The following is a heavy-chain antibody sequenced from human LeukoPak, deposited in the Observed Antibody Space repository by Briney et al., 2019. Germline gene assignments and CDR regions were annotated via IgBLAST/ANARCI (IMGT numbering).Heavy chain of an antibody. CDR1: GYTFTGYY. V-gene: IGHV1-2*02. J-gene: IGHJ4*02. CDR3: ARESPAPNGDSGAPLDY. D-gene: IGHD2-15*01. Sequence: GASVKVSCKASGYTFTGYYMHWVRQAPGQGLEWMGWINPNSGGTNYAQKFQGRVTMTRDTSISTAYMELSRLRSDDTAVYYCARESPAPNGDSGAPLDYWGQGTLVTVSS. CDR2: INPNSGGT.